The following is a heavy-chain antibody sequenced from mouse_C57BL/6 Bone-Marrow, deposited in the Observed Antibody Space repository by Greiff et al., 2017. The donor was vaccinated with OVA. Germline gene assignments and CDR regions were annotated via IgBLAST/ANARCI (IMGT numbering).Heavy chain of an antibody. J-gene: IGHJ2*01. CDR1: GYTFTSYW. CDR3: AYYGSSYNYFDY. Sequence: VQLQQSGAELVKPGASVKMSCKASGYTFTSYWITWVKQRPGQGLEWIGDIYPGSGSTNYNEKFKSKATLTVDTSSSTAYMQLSSLTSEDSAVYYCAYYGSSYNYFDYWGQGTTLTVSS. CDR2: IYPGSGST. D-gene: IGHD1-1*01. V-gene: IGHV1-55*01.